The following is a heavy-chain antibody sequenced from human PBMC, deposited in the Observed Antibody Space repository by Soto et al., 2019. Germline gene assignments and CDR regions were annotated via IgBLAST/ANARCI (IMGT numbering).Heavy chain of an antibody. CDR1: GGSISSSSYY. CDR3: ARRGGYRSSFVP. D-gene: IGHD6-13*01. J-gene: IGHJ5*02. CDR2: IYYSGST. Sequence: SEPLSLTCTVSGGSISSSSYYWGWIRQPPGKGLDWIGSIYYSGSTYYNPSLKSRVTISVVTSKNQFSLKLSSVTAADTAVYYCARRGGYRSSFVPWGQGTLVTVSS. V-gene: IGHV4-39*01.